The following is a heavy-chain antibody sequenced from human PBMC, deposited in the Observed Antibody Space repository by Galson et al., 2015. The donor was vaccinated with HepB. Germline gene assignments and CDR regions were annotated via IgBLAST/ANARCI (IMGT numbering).Heavy chain of an antibody. CDR1: GGSISSGGYS. V-gene: IGHV4-30-4*07. J-gene: IGHJ5*02. CDR3: ARDYDYGDYSWFDP. CDR2: IYYGEST. D-gene: IGHD4-17*01. Sequence: TLSLTCAVSGGSISSGGYSWSWIRQPPGKGLEWIGYIYYGESTYYNPSLKSRVTISVDTSKNQFSPKLSSVTAADTAVYYCARDYDYGDYSWFDPWGQGTLVTVSS.